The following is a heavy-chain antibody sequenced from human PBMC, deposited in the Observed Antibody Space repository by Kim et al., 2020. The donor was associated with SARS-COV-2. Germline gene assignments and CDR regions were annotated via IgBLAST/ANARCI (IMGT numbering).Heavy chain of an antibody. CDR2: ISYDGSNK. V-gene: IGHV3-30*18. CDR1: GFTFSSYG. CDR3: AKEIGALGAAAALF. J-gene: IGHJ4*02. D-gene: IGHD6-13*01. Sequence: GGSLRLSCAASGFTFSSYGMHWVRQAPGKGLEWVAVISYDGSNKYYADSVKGRFTISRDNSKNTLYLQMNSLRAEDTAVYYCAKEIGALGAAAALFWGQGTLVTVSS.